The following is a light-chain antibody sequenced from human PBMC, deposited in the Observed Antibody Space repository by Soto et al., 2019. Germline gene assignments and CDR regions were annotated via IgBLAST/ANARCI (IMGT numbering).Light chain of an antibody. CDR2: DAS. V-gene: IGKV1-5*01. CDR3: QQYNSYSRT. CDR1: QSISSW. J-gene: IGKJ1*01. Sequence: DIQMTQSPSTLSASVGDRVTITCRASQSISSWLAWYQQKPGKAPKLLIYDASSLESGVPSRFRGSGSGTGFTLTISSLQSDDFATYYCQQYNSYSRTFGQGTKVDIK.